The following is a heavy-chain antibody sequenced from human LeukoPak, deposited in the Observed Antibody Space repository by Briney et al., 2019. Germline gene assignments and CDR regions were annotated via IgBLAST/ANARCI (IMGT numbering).Heavy chain of an antibody. CDR3: AREWNQLLWLDY. D-gene: IGHD2-2*01. CDR1: GYTFTSYG. J-gene: IGHJ4*02. CDR2: ISACNGNT. Sequence: ASVKVSCKASGYTFTSYGISWVRQAPGQGLEWMGWISACNGNTNYAQKLQGRVTMTTDTSTSTAYMELRSLRSDDTAVYYCAREWNQLLWLDYWGQGTLVTVSS. V-gene: IGHV1-18*04.